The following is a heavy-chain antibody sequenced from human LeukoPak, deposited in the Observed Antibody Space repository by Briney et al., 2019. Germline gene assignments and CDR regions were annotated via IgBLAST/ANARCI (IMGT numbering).Heavy chain of an antibody. CDR1: GDSFSIYS. CDR3: AREPSRGGYTLYYFDF. V-gene: IGHV1-69*04. D-gene: IGHD5-24*01. CDR2: IIPTLGIA. J-gene: IGHJ4*02. Sequence: ASVKVSCKASGDSFSIYSISWVRQAPGQGLEWMGRIIPTLGIANYAQKFQGRVTITADRSTSTAYMELSSLRSEDTAVYYCAREPSRGGYTLYYFDFWGQGTLVTVSS.